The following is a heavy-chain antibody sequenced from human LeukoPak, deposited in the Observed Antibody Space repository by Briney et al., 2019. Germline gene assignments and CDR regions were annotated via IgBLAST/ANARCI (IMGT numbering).Heavy chain of an antibody. Sequence: PSETLSLTCAVYGGSFSGYYWSWIRQPPGKGLEWIGEINHSGSTNYNPSLKGRVTISVDTSKNQFSLKLSSVTAADTAVYYCARGTVAVTGYYYYYYMDVWGKGTTVTVSS. V-gene: IGHV4-34*01. CDR3: ARGTVAVTGYYYYYYMDV. D-gene: IGHD6-19*01. J-gene: IGHJ6*03. CDR2: INHSGST. CDR1: GGSFSGYY.